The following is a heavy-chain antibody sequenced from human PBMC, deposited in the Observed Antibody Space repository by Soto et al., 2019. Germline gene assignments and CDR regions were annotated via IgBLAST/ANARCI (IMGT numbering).Heavy chain of an antibody. D-gene: IGHD3-3*01. CDR1: GYTLTELS. Sequence: ASVTVSCKVSGYTLTELSMHWVRQAPGKGLEWMGGFDPEDGETIYAQKFQGRVTMTEDTSTETAYTELSSLGSEETAVYYFATSGGVFRFWDWFPPNYWGQGRLLTVAS. CDR3: ATSGGVFRFWDWFPPNY. J-gene: IGHJ4*02. V-gene: IGHV1-24*01. CDR2: FDPEDGET.